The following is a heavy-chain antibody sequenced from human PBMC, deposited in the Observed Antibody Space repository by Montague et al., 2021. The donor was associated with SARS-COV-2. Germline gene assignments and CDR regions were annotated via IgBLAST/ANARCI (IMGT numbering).Heavy chain of an antibody. J-gene: IGHJ3*02. CDR2: IYFTGKT. D-gene: IGHD1/OR15-1a*01. V-gene: IGHV4-39*02. Sequence: SETLSLTCSVSGDSISRSHYFWAWIRQPPGMGLEWIGSIYFTGKTYYHPSLKGRVTIPIDTSKNHFSLRLSSVTAADSAVFYCARWGLNNAFDIWGLGTMITISS. CDR3: ARWGLNNAFDI. CDR1: GDSISRSHYF.